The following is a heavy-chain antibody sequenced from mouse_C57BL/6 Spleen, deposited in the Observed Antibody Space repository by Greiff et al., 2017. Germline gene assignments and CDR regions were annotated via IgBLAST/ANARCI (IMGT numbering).Heavy chain of an antibody. Sequence: VQLQQSGAELVRPGASVKLSCTASGFNIKDDYMHWVKQSPEKGLEWIGWFDPENGDTEYASKFQGKATITADTSSNAAYQLLSRLTSEDTVVYCCTTDGNSYYAMDYWGQGTSVTVSA. D-gene: IGHD2-1*01. J-gene: IGHJ4*01. CDR2: FDPENGDT. V-gene: IGHV14-4*01. CDR1: GFNIKDDY. CDR3: TTDGNSYYAMDY.